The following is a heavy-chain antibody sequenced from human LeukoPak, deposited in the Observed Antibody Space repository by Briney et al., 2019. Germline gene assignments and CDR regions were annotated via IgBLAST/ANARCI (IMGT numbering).Heavy chain of an antibody. Sequence: GGSLRLSCAASGFTFSSYAVSWVRQAPGKGLEWVSSISGSGANTYYADTVKGRFTISRDNSKNALYLQMNSLRADDTAVYYCAKAPHLVYYYCGMDVWGQGTTVTVSS. CDR1: GFTFSSYA. J-gene: IGHJ6*02. D-gene: IGHD6-6*01. CDR3: AKAPHLVYYYCGMDV. CDR2: ISGSGANT. V-gene: IGHV3-23*01.